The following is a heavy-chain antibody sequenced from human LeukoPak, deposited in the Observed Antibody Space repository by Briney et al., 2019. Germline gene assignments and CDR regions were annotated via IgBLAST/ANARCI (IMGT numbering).Heavy chain of an antibody. CDR2: IYYSGST. Sequence: SQTLSLTCTVSGGSISIGDYYWSWIRQPPGKGLEWIGYIYYSGSTYYNPSLKSRVTISVDTSKNQFFLKLTSVTAADTAVYYCARVTLKSPTRPRDYWGHGNLVTVSS. CDR3: ARVTLKSPTRPRDY. V-gene: IGHV4-30-4*01. CDR1: GGSISIGDYY. J-gene: IGHJ4*01.